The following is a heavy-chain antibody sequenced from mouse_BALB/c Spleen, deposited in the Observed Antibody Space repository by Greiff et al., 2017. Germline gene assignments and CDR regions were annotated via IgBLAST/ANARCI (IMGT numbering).Heavy chain of an antibody. CDR1: GFNIKDYY. Sequence: DVKLQESGAELVRPGALVKLSCKASGFNIKDYYMHWVKQRPEQGLEWIGWIDPENGNTIYDPKFQGKSTITADTSSNTAYLQLSSLTSEDTAVYYCARDHGNFDYWGQGTTLTVSS. CDR2: IDPENGNT. J-gene: IGHJ2*01. D-gene: IGHD2-1*01. V-gene: IGHV14-1*02. CDR3: ARDHGNFDY.